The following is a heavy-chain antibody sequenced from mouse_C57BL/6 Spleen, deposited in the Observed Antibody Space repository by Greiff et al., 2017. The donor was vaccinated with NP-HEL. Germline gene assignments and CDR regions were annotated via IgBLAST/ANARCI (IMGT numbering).Heavy chain of an antibody. V-gene: IGHV1-52*01. CDR2: IDPSDSET. Sequence: QVQLQQSGAELVRPGSSVKLSCKASGYTFTSYWMHWVKQRPVQGLEWIGNIDPSDSETHYNQKFKDKATLTVDKSSSTAYMQLSSLTSEDSAVYYCAIYYDYSFAYWGQGTLVTVSA. CDR1: GYTFTSYW. J-gene: IGHJ3*01. CDR3: AIYYDYSFAY. D-gene: IGHD2-4*01.